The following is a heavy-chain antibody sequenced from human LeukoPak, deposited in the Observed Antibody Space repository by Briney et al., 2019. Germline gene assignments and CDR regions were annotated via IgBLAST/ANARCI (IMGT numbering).Heavy chain of an antibody. Sequence: SETLSLTCTVSGGSISSGGYYWSWIRQHPGKGLEWIGYIYYSGSTYYNPSLKSRITISVYTSKNQFSLKLSSVTAADTAVYYCARASNCSSTSCYTPYYYYYMDVWGKGTTVTVSS. D-gene: IGHD2-2*02. J-gene: IGHJ6*03. CDR3: ARASNCSSTSCYTPYYYYYMDV. CDR1: GGSISSGGYY. CDR2: IYYSGST. V-gene: IGHV4-31*03.